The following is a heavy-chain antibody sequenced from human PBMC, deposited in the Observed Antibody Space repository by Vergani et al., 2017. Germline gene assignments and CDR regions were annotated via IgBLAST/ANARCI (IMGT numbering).Heavy chain of an antibody. CDR2: IWYDGSNK. D-gene: IGHD2-15*01. CDR3: ARGYSSGDDAFDI. J-gene: IGHJ3*02. V-gene: IGHV3-33*01. Sequence: QVQLVESGGGVVQPGRSLRLSCAASGFTFSNYGMHWVRQAPGQGLAWVAVIWYDGSNKYYADSVKGRLTISRDNSKNTLYLQMNSLRAEDTAVYFCARGYSSGDDAFDIWGQGTLVTVSS. CDR1: GFTFSNYG.